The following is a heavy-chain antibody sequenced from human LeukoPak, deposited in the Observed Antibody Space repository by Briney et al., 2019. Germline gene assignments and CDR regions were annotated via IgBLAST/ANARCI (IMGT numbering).Heavy chain of an antibody. Sequence: PGGSLRLSCAASGFTFSSYAMSWVRQAPGKGLEWVSAISGSGGSTYYADSVKGRFTISRDNSKNTLYLQMNSLRAEDTAVYYCAKESQVPQGYYYYGMDVWGQGTMVTVSS. J-gene: IGHJ6*02. CDR2: ISGSGGST. CDR3: AKESQVPQGYYYYGMDV. CDR1: GFTFSSYA. V-gene: IGHV3-23*01. D-gene: IGHD2-2*01.